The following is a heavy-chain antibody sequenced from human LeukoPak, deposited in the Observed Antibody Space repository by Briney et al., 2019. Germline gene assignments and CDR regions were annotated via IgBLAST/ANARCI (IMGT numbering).Heavy chain of an antibody. J-gene: IGHJ4*02. V-gene: IGHV4-59*01. CDR1: AGSINSDY. CDR2: AFYPVST. D-gene: IGHD6-13*01. CDR3: ASGPAESTWYRVFDY. Sequence: PSETPSLTCTVSAGSINSDYWRWIRRPPGEGLEWIGYAFYPVSTNYNPSLKSRVTMSLDTSRDQFSLRLTSVTAADTAIYYCASGPAESTWYRVFDYWSQGTLVTVSS.